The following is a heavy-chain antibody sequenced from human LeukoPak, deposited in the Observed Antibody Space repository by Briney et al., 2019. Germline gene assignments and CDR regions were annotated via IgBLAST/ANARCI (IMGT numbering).Heavy chain of an antibody. V-gene: IGHV1-8*01. CDR1: GYTFTSYD. J-gene: IGHJ4*02. Sequence: ASVKVSCKASGYTFTSYDINWVRQATGQGLEWRGWMNPNSGNTGYAQKFQGRVTMTRNTSISTAYMELSSLRSEDTAVYYCARGGSPIFGVVTYDYWGQGTLVTVSS. CDR2: MNPNSGNT. CDR3: ARGGSPIFGVVTYDY. D-gene: IGHD3-3*01.